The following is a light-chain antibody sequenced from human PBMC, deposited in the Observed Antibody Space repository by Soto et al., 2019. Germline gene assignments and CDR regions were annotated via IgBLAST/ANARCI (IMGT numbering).Light chain of an antibody. V-gene: IGLV3-21*02. CDR2: DDR. CDR1: DIGSKS. Sequence: SYELTQPPSVSVAPGQTAMITGGGNDIGSKSVHWYQQRPGQAPVLVVYDDRDRPSGIPERFSGSNSGSTATLTISRVEAEDEADYYCSSYTSSSHVVFGGGTQLTVL. J-gene: IGLJ2*01. CDR3: SSYTSSSHVV.